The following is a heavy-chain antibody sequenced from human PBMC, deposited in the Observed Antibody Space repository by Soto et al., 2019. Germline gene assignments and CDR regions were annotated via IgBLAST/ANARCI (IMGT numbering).Heavy chain of an antibody. D-gene: IGHD2-2*01. V-gene: IGHV1-46*01. CDR2: INPDAGAT. Sequence: ASVQVSCKASAYSFTTYHIHWVRQAPGQGLEWMGLINPDAGATNYAPRFQGKLRLTRDTSTSTVYMELRSLRFDDTAVYYCARGDIVLVPASEGNWFDPWGQGTLVTVSS. J-gene: IGHJ5*02. CDR3: ARGDIVLVPASEGNWFDP. CDR1: AYSFTTYH.